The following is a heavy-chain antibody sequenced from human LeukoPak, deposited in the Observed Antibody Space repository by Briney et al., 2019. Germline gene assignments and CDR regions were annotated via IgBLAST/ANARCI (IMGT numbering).Heavy chain of an antibody. CDR3: ARDSGDYLDY. CDR1: GFTFSSYA. J-gene: IGHJ4*02. V-gene: IGHV3-11*04. CDR2: ISSSGSTI. Sequence: GGSLRLSCAASGFTFSSYATSWMRQAPGKGLEWVSYISSSGSTIYYADSVKGRFTISRDNAKNSLYLQMNSLRAEDTAVYYCARDSGDYLDYWGQGTLVTVSS.